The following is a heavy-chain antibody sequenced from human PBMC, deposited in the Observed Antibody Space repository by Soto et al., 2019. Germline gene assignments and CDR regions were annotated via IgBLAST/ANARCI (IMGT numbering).Heavy chain of an antibody. D-gene: IGHD3-3*01. CDR3: ARDLVRYDFGSGSTDYYLDV. V-gene: IGHV3-33*01. CDR1: GFTFSSYG. CDR2: IWYDGSNK. Sequence: PGGSLRLSCAASGFTFSSYGMHWVRQAPGKGLEWVAVIWYDGSNKYYADSVKGRFTISRDNSKNTLYLQMNSLRAEDTAVYYCARDLVRYDFGSGSTDYYLDVWGKGTTVPVSS. J-gene: IGHJ6*03.